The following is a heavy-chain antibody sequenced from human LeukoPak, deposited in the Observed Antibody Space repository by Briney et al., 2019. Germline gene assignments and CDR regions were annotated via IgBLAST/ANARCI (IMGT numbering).Heavy chain of an antibody. Sequence: GGTLRLSCAASGFTFSTYSMNWVRLAPGKGQEWVSYISGSSTTMHYADSVKGRFTISRDNAKNSLYLQMNSLRAEDTALYYCAKRNWNDFDFWGQGTQVTVSS. D-gene: IGHD1-1*01. CDR3: AKRNWNDFDF. J-gene: IGHJ4*02. V-gene: IGHV3-48*04. CDR2: ISGSSTTM. CDR1: GFTFSTYS.